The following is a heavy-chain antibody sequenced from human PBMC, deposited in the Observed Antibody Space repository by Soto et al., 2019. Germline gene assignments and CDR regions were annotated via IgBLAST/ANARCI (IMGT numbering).Heavy chain of an antibody. CDR1: GGSISSYY. CDR3: AREGNLGRWLQPLDF. D-gene: IGHD5-12*01. V-gene: IGHV4-59*01. CDR2: IFYSGST. Sequence: SETLSLTCTVSGGSISSYYWNWIRQPPGKGLEWIGYIFYSGSTNYNPSLKSRVSMSVDTSKNQFSLRLISVTAADTAKYFCAREGNLGRWLQPLDFWGQGTLVTVSS. J-gene: IGHJ4*02.